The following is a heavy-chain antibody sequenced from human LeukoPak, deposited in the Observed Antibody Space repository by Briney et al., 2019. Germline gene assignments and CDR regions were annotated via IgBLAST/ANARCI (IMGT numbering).Heavy chain of an antibody. CDR2: ISGDSTDI. Sequence: GGSLRLSCATSGFTFKSYAMNWVRQSPGKGLEWVSSISGDSTDIYYADSLMGRSTISRDNAKNSLYLQINSLRAEDTAIYYCARRGYSDSSGYDYWGQGTLVSVSS. D-gene: IGHD3-22*01. CDR1: GFTFKSYA. CDR3: ARRGYSDSSGYDY. J-gene: IGHJ4*02. V-gene: IGHV3-21*01.